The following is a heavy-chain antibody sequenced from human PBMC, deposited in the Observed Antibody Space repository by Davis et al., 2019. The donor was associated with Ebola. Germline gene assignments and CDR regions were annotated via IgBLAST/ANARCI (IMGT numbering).Heavy chain of an antibody. CDR1: GFTFSSYA. CDR2: ISGSGGST. J-gene: IGHJ6*04. CDR3: AKSGLSFGVVKYHYGMDV. D-gene: IGHD3-3*01. V-gene: IGHV3-23*01. Sequence: GGSLRRSCAASGFTFSSYAMSWVRQAPGKGLEWVSAISGSGGSTYYADSVKGRFTISRDNSKKTLYLQMNSLRAEDTAVYYCAKSGLSFGVVKYHYGMDVWGKGTTVTVSS.